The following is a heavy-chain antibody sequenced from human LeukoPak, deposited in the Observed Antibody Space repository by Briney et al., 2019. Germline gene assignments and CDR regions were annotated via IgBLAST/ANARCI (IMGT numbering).Heavy chain of an antibody. CDR3: AKVRYYGDSTGFDY. CDR2: ISGSGGST. D-gene: IGHD4-17*01. V-gene: IGHV3-23*01. CDR1: GFTFSSYA. Sequence: RGSLRLSCAASGFTFSSYAMSWVRQAPGKGLEWVSAISGSGGSTYYADSVKGRFTISRDNSKNTLYLQMNSLRAEDTAVYYCAKVRYYGDSTGFDYWGQGTLVTVSS. J-gene: IGHJ4*02.